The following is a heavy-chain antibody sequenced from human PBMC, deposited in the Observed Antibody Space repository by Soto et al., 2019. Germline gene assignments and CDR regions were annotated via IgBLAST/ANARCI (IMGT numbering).Heavy chain of an antibody. D-gene: IGHD2-2*01. J-gene: IGHJ5*02. CDR3: ARDRKYQYWFDP. Sequence: PGGSLRLSCAASGFTFSSYSMNWVRQAPGKGLEWVSSISSSSSYIYYADSVKGRFTISRDNAKNSLYLQMNSLRAEDTAVYYCARDRKYQYWFDPWGQGTLVTVSS. CDR2: ISSSSSYI. CDR1: GFTFSSYS. V-gene: IGHV3-21*01.